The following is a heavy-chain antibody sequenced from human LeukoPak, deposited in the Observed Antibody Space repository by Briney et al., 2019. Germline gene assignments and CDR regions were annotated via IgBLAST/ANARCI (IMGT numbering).Heavy chain of an antibody. D-gene: IGHD2/OR15-2a*01. CDR3: TRENSPFCPFAF. Sequence: SETLSLTCGVSGGSIDSTNYWSWVRQAPGRGLEWIGEIAHDGTRNYNSSLRSRVAMSLDRANNYFSLSLTAVTAADTALYYCTRENSPFCPFAFWGQGVLVTVSS. CDR2: IAHDGTR. J-gene: IGHJ4*02. CDR1: GGSIDSTNY. V-gene: IGHV4-4*02.